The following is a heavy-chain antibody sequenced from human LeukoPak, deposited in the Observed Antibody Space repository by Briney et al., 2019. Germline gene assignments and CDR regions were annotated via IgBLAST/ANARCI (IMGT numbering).Heavy chain of an antibody. D-gene: IGHD2-2*01. CDR2: ISYDGSNK. J-gene: IGHJ4*02. CDR3: AKPSSTSIYYFDY. Sequence: GGSLRLSCAASGFTFSSYGMHWVRQAPGKGLEWVAVISYDGSNKYYADSVKGRFTISRDNSKNTLYLQMNSLRAEDTAVYYCAKPSSTSIYYFDYWGQGTLVTVSS. CDR1: GFTFSSYG. V-gene: IGHV3-30*18.